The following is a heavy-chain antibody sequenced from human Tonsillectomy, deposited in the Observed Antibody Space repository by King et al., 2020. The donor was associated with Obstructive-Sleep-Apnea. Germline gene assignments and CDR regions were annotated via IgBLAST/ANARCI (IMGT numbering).Heavy chain of an antibody. Sequence: VQLVQSGAEVKKPGASVKVSCKASGYTFSSYGFSWVRQAPGQGLEWMGWISADNGNTNYAQKLQGRVTMTTDTSTSTAYMELRRLRSDDTAVYYCARPLWFGELLYFDYWGQGTLVTVSS. CDR1: GYTFSSYG. D-gene: IGHD3-10*01. CDR3: ARPLWFGELLYFDY. V-gene: IGHV1-18*01. J-gene: IGHJ4*02. CDR2: ISADNGNT.